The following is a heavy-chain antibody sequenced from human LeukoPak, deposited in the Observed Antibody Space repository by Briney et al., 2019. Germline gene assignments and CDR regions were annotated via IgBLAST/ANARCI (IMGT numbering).Heavy chain of an antibody. Sequence: SETLSLTCTVSGGSISGYYWSWLRQPPGKGLEWIAYIYNSATTNYSPSLKSRVTISVDASKNQFSLNLSSVTAADTAVYYCARLGRLDGYVFDYWGQGTLVTVSS. CDR1: GGSISGYY. CDR2: IYNSATT. D-gene: IGHD5-24*01. J-gene: IGHJ4*02. CDR3: ARLGRLDGYVFDY. V-gene: IGHV4-59*08.